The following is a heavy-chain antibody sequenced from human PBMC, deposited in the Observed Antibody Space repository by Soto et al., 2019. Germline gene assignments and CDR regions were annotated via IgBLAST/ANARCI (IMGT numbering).Heavy chain of an antibody. CDR2: IYYNGTT. D-gene: IGHD1-1*01. V-gene: IGHV4-31*01. Sequence: QVQLQESGPGLVRPSQTLSLTCNVSGGSISRGAAGSYWSWIRQVPGKGLERIAYIYYNGTTYYTXSXKXXPTISIEPSDHPFSLKLTSVTAAHTAIYFCASGHDANKVRYWGQGTLVTVSS. CDR3: ASGHDANKVRY. J-gene: IGHJ4*02. CDR1: GGSISRGAAGSY.